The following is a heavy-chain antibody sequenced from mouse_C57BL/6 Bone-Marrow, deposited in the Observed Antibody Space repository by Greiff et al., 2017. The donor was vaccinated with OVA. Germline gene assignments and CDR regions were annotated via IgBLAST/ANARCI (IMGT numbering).Heavy chain of an antibody. J-gene: IGHJ3*01. D-gene: IGHD1-1*01. V-gene: IGHV1-81*01. CDR2: IYPRSGNT. CDR3: AGWGTSVVAGRAGGTWFAY. Sequence: QVQLQQSGAELARPGASVKLSCKASGYTFTSYGISWVKQRTGQGLEWIGEIYPRSGNTYYNEKFKGKATLTAEKSSSTAYMELRSLTSEDSAVHSCAGWGTSVVAGRAGGTWFAYWGQGTLVTVSA. CDR1: GYTFTSYG.